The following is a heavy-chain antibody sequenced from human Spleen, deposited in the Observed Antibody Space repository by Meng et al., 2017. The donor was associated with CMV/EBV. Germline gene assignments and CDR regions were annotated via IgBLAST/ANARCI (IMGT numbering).Heavy chain of an antibody. V-gene: IGHV4-4*02. Sequence: AGSGGSLSSSKLWTWVRQVPGKGLEWIGEIYHSGSTHYNPSLKSRVTISVDKFKNQFSLKLSSVTAADTAVYYCARVTKDSSRAFDYWGHGTLVTVSS. CDR2: IYHSGST. D-gene: IGHD3-3*01. CDR1: GGSLSSSKL. CDR3: ARVTKDSSRAFDY. J-gene: IGHJ4*01.